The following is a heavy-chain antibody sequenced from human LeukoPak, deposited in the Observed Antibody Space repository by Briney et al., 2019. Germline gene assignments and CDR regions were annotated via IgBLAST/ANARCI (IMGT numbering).Heavy chain of an antibody. D-gene: IGHD3-22*01. Sequence: GGSLRLSCAASGFTVSSNYMSWVRQAPGKGLEWVSVIYSGGSTYYADSVKGRFTISRDNSKNTLYLQMNSLRAEDTALYYCAREYYYDSSGDDYWGQGTLVTVSS. J-gene: IGHJ4*02. CDR2: IYSGGST. V-gene: IGHV3-66*01. CDR3: AREYYYDSSGDDY. CDR1: GFTVSSNY.